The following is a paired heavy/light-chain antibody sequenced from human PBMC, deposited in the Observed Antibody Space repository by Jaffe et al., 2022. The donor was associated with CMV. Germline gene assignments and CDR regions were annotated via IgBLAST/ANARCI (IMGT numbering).Light chain of an antibody. CDR3: QQYGSSPL. Sequence: EIVLTQSPGTLSLSPGERATLSCRASQSVSSSYLAWYQQKPGQAPRLLIYGASSRATGIPDRFSGSGSGTDFTLTISRLEPEDFAVYYCQQYGSSPLFGGGTKVEIK. J-gene: IGKJ4*01. V-gene: IGKV3-20*01. CDR2: GAS. CDR1: QSVSSSY.
Heavy chain of an antibody. J-gene: IGHJ6*03. CDR3: AREARTIFGVVHNSYYMDV. CDR2: IIPILGIA. CDR1: GGTFSSYA. V-gene: IGHV1-69*09. Sequence: QVQLVQSGAEVKKPGSSVKVSCKASGGTFSSYAISWVRQAPGQGLEWMGRIIPILGIANYAQKFQGRVTITADKSTSTAYMELSSLRSEDTAVYYCAREARTIFGVVHNSYYMDVWGKGTTVTVSS. D-gene: IGHD3-3*01.